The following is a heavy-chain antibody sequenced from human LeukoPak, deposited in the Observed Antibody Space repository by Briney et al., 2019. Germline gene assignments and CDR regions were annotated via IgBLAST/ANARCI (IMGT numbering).Heavy chain of an antibody. Sequence: GGSLRLSCAASGFTFSSYWMHWVRQAPGKGLVWVSRINSDGSSTSCADSVKGRFTISRDNAKNTLYLQMNSLRAEDTAVYYCARTTMFSDILSLWGQGTLVTVSS. CDR2: INSDGSST. J-gene: IGHJ4*02. CDR1: GFTFSSYW. CDR3: ARTTMFSDILSL. D-gene: IGHD3-9*01. V-gene: IGHV3-74*01.